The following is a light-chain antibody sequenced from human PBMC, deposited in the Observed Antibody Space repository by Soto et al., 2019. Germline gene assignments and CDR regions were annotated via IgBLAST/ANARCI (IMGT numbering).Light chain of an antibody. CDR2: EVS. J-gene: IGLJ2*01. Sequence: QSVLTQPPSASGSPGQSVTISCTGTSSDVGGYNYVSWYQQHPGKAPKLMISEVSKRPSGVPDRFSGSKSGNTASLTVAGLQAEDEADYYCSSFAGNNNLVFGGGTKVTGL. CDR1: SSDVGGYNY. V-gene: IGLV2-8*01. CDR3: SSFAGNNNLV.